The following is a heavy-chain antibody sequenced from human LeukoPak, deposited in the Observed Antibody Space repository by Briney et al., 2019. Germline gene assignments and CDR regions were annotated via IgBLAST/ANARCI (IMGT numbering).Heavy chain of an antibody. J-gene: IGHJ5*01. CDR1: GFTFSSYE. Sequence: GGSLRLSCAASGFTFSSYEMNWVRQAPGKGLEWVSYISSSGSTIYYADSVKGRFTISRDNAKNSLYLQMNSLRAEDTAVYYCARTSSGWYDFWGQGTLVTVSS. CDR3: ARTSSGWYDF. V-gene: IGHV3-48*03. CDR2: ISSSGSTI. D-gene: IGHD6-19*01.